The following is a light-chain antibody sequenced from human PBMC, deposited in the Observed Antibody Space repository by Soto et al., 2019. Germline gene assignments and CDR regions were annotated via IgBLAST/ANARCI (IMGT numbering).Light chain of an antibody. J-gene: IGKJ5*01. Sequence: EIVMTHSPATLSVSPGGRATLSCRAGQSISDTLAWYQQKPGQAPRLLIYGASTRAPGFPARFSGSGSGTDFTLTISRLEPEDFAVYYCQQYGSSPITFGQGTRLEIK. V-gene: IGKV3-15*01. CDR2: GAS. CDR1: QSISDT. CDR3: QQYGSSPIT.